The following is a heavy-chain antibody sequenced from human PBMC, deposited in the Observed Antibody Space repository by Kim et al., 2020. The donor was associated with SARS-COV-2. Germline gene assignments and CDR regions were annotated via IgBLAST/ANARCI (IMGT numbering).Heavy chain of an antibody. J-gene: IGHJ4*02. V-gene: IGHV3-43*02. D-gene: IGHD3-3*01. CDR1: GFTFDDYA. CDR2: ISGDGGST. CDR3: ANGGGFWSGYWLAY. Sequence: GGSLRLSCAASGFTFDDYAMHWVRQAPGKGLEGVSLISGDGGSTYYAGSVKGRSTISRENSKNSLYLKVNSLRTKEPALNYGANGGGFWSGYWLAYWGPG.